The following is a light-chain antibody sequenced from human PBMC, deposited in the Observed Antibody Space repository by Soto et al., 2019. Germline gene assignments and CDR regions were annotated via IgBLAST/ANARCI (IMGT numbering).Light chain of an antibody. CDR2: GAS. V-gene: IGKV3-15*01. J-gene: IGKJ4*01. CDR1: QSVSNN. Sequence: EIVMTQSPATLSVSPGERATLSCRASQSVSNNLAWYQQKPAQAPRLLIYGASTRATGIPARFNGSGSGTEFTLTIGSLQSEDFAVYYCQQHNNWPPLTFGGGTKVEIK. CDR3: QQHNNWPPLT.